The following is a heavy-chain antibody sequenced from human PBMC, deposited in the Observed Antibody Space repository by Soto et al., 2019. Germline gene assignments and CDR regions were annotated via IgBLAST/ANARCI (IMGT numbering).Heavy chain of an antibody. D-gene: IGHD3-22*01. CDR1: GYTFTSYG. V-gene: IGHV1-18*01. Sequence: ASVKVSCKASGYTFTSYGISWVRQAPGQGLEWMGWISAYNGNTNYAQKLQGRVTMTTDTSTSTAYMELRSLRSDDTAVYYCARDNYYDSSVGAFDYWGQGTLVTVSS. CDR3: ARDNYYDSSVGAFDY. CDR2: ISAYNGNT. J-gene: IGHJ4*02.